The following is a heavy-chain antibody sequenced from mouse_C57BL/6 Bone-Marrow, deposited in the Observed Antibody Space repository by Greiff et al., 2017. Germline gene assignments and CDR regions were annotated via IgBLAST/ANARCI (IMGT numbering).Heavy chain of an antibody. Sequence: EVKLVESGGGLVKPGGSLKLSCAASGFTFSSYAMSWVRQTPEKRLEWVATISDGGSYTYYPDNVKGRFASSRDNAKNNLYLQMSHLKSEDTAMYYCAREEVVAPFDYWGQGTTLTVSS. D-gene: IGHD1-1*01. V-gene: IGHV5-4*01. CDR1: GFTFSSYA. CDR3: AREEVVAPFDY. CDR2: ISDGGSYT. J-gene: IGHJ2*01.